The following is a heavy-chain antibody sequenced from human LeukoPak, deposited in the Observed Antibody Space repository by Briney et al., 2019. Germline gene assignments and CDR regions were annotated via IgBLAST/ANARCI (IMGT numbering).Heavy chain of an antibody. CDR2: IYYSGST. CDR3: ARRASDTAMVLFDY. D-gene: IGHD5-18*01. J-gene: IGHJ4*02. CDR1: GGSISSGGYY. V-gene: IGHV4-31*03. Sequence: PSETLSLTCTVSGGSISSGGYYWSWIRQHPGKGLEWIGYIYYSGSTYYNPPLKSRVTISVDTSKNQFSLKLSSVTAADTAVYYCARRASDTAMVLFDYWGQGTLVTVSS.